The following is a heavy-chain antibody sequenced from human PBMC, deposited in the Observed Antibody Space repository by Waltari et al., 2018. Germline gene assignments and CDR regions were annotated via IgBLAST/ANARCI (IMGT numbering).Heavy chain of an antibody. Sequence: QLQLQESGPGLVKPSETLPLTCTVSGGSISSSSYYWGWIRQSPGKGLEWIGSIYYSGSTYYNPTLKSRVTISGDTSKNQFSLKLSSVTAADTAVYYCARHWKKSGYRFDPWGQGTLVTVSS. CDR1: GGSISSSSYY. D-gene: IGHD5-12*01. V-gene: IGHV4-39*01. J-gene: IGHJ5*02. CDR2: IYYSGST. CDR3: ARHWKKSGYRFDP.